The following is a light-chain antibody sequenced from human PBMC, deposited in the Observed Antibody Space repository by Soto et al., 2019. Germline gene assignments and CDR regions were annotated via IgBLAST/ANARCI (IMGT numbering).Light chain of an antibody. CDR3: QQYANSPIT. J-gene: IGKJ5*01. Sequence: IVMTQSPATLSVSPWERATLSCRASQSISRNLAWYQQKPGQAPRLLIYAASTRATGLPARFSGSGSGTEFTLTITSLQSEDFAVYYCQQYANSPITFGQGTRLEIK. V-gene: IGKV3-15*01. CDR1: QSISRN. CDR2: AAS.